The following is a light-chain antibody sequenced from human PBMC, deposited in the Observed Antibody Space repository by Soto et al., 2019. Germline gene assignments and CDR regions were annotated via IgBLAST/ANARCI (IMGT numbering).Light chain of an antibody. Sequence: AIQLTQSPSSLSASVGDRVTITCRASQGIRDYLAWYQQKPGKAPKLLIYAASILEIGVPSRFSGSGSGTDFTLTISSLQPEDIATYYCQQYDNLPFTFGPGTKVDIK. V-gene: IGKV1D-13*01. CDR3: QQYDNLPFT. CDR1: QGIRDY. CDR2: AAS. J-gene: IGKJ3*01.